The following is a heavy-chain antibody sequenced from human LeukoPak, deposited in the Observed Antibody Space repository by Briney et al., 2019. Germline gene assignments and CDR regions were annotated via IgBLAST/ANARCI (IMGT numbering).Heavy chain of an antibody. D-gene: IGHD1-14*01. V-gene: IGHV1-46*01. CDR2: IHPSGGST. CDR1: GYTFTSYY. Sequence: ASVKVSCKASGYTFTSYYMHWVRQAPGQGLEWMGIIHPSGGSTSYAQKFQGRVTMTRDMSTSTVYMELSSLRSEDTAVYYCARDPGEDAFDIWGQGTMVTVSS. CDR3: ARDPGEDAFDI. J-gene: IGHJ3*02.